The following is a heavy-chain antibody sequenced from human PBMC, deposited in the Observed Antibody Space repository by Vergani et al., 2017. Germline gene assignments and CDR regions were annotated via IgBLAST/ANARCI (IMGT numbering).Heavy chain of an antibody. CDR2: IYHSGST. V-gene: IGHV4-30-2*01. Sequence: QLQLQESGPGLVKPSETLSLTCTVSGGSISSGGYSWSWIRQPPGKGLEWIGYIYHSGSTYYNPSLKSRVTISVDRSKNQFSLKLSSVTAADTAVYYCARDLCSGGSCYSGPIDYWGQGTLVTVSS. D-gene: IGHD2-15*01. CDR3: ARDLCSGGSCYSGPIDY. J-gene: IGHJ4*02. CDR1: GGSISSGGYS.